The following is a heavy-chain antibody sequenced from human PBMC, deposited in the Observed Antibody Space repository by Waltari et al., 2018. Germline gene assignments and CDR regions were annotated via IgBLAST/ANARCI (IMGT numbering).Heavy chain of an antibody. CDR1: GGTFSSYA. CDR3: ARDPYSPNPPSAYYGMDV. Sequence: QVQLVQSGAEVKKPGSSVKVSCKASGGTFSSYAISWVRQAPGQGLEWMGGIIPIFGTANYAQKFQGRVTITADKSTSTAYMELSSLRSEDTAVYYCARDPYSPNPPSAYYGMDVWGQGTTVTVSS. V-gene: IGHV1-69*14. CDR2: IIPIFGTA. J-gene: IGHJ6*02. D-gene: IGHD5-12*01.